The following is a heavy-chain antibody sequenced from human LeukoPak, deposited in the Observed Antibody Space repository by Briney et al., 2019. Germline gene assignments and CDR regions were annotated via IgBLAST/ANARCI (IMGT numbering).Heavy chain of an antibody. CDR1: GYTFTGYY. Sequence: ASVKVSCKASGYTFTGYYMHWVRQAPGQGLEWMGWINPNSGGTNYAQKFQGRVTMTRDTSISTAYMELRSLRSDDTAVYYCARVGKSRYNWFDPWGQGTLVTVSS. V-gene: IGHV1-2*02. CDR2: INPNSGGT. CDR3: ARVGKSRYNWFDP. J-gene: IGHJ5*02.